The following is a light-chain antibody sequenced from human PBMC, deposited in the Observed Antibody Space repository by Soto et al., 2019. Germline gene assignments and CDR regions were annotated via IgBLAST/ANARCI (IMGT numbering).Light chain of an antibody. CDR1: QSISSY. CDR2: DAS. Sequence: EIVLTQAPATLSLSPGEGATLSCRASQSISSYLAWYQQKPGQAPRLLIYDASNTATGIPARFSGSGSGADFSQNISSLEREEFAVYYCQQQSDWPPTFGGGTKVEIK. CDR3: QQQSDWPPT. V-gene: IGKV3-11*01. J-gene: IGKJ4*01.